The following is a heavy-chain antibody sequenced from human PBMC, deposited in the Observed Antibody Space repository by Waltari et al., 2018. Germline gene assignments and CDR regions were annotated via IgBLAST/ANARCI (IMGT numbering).Heavy chain of an antibody. J-gene: IGHJ4*02. Sequence: EVQLVESGGGLVKPGGSLRLSCAASGFTFSSYSMTWVRQAPGKGLEWVSSISSSSSYIYYADSVKGRFTISRDNAKNSLYLQMNSLRAEDTAVYYCARVTVAGNGFDYWGQGTLVTVSS. V-gene: IGHV3-21*01. CDR2: ISSSSSYI. CDR3: ARVTVAGNGFDY. CDR1: GFTFSSYS. D-gene: IGHD6-19*01.